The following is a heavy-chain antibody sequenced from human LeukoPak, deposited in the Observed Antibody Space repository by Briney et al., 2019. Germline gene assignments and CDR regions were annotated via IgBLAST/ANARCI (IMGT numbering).Heavy chain of an antibody. CDR2: ISTYNGNT. Sequence: ASVKVSCKASGYTFTSYGISWVRQAPGQGLEWMGWISTYNGNTNYAQQLQGRVTMTTDTSTSTAYMDLRSLRSDDTAVYYCARDAPSIVVVPAAIAAFDIWGQGTMVTVSS. D-gene: IGHD2-2*02. CDR1: GYTFTSYG. V-gene: IGHV1-18*01. J-gene: IGHJ3*02. CDR3: ARDAPSIVVVPAAIAAFDI.